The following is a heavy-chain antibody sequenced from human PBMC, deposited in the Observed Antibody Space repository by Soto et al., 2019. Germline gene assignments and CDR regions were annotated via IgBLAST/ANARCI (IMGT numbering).Heavy chain of an antibody. Sequence: SETLSLTCAVSGGSFTSNNWWTWVRQPPGQGLEWIGEIYRTGSTNYNPSLKSRVTISLDKSENQFSLKVTSLTAADTAVYYCASRDPGTSVDHWGQGTLVTVSS. D-gene: IGHD1-7*01. CDR1: GGSFTSNNW. V-gene: IGHV4-4*02. CDR2: IYRTGST. J-gene: IGHJ5*02. CDR3: ASRDPGTSVDH.